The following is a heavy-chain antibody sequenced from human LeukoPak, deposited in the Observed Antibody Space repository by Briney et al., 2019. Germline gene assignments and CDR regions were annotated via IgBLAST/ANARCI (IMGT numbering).Heavy chain of an antibody. CDR1: GYSFTSYW. Sequence: GESLKIFCKGSGYSFTSYWIGWVRQMPGKGLEWMGIIYPGGSDTRYSPSFQGQVTISADKSISTAYLQWSSLKASDTAMYYCARAYYDFWSGYPRADNWFDPWGQGTLVTVSS. J-gene: IGHJ5*02. CDR2: IYPGGSDT. CDR3: ARAYYDFWSGYPRADNWFDP. V-gene: IGHV5-51*01. D-gene: IGHD3-3*01.